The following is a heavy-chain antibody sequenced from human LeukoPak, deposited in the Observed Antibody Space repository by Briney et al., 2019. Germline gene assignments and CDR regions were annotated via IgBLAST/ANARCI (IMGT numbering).Heavy chain of an antibody. J-gene: IGHJ4*02. Sequence: TGGSLRLSCAVCGFTFSNYAMSWARQAPGKGMEWVSSISSSGGGSTYYADSVKGRFTISRDNSKNTLYLQMNSLRAEDTAVYYCAKDRGYDFADNWGQGTLVTVSS. D-gene: IGHD3-3*01. V-gene: IGHV3-23*01. CDR1: GFTFSNYA. CDR2: ISSSGGGST. CDR3: AKDRGYDFADN.